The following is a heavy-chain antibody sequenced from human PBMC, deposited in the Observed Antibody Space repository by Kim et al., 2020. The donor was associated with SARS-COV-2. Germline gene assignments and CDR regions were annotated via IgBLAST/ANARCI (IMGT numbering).Heavy chain of an antibody. J-gene: IGHJ6*02. V-gene: IGHV3-33*03. CDR3: ATEELGNYNNYGMDV. Sequence: GGSLRLSCVASGFIFSSYGMHWVRQAPGKGLEWVAVLWNDGSYEYYADSEKGRFTISRDNPNDILYLQMNNLRVEDTAVYYCATEELGNYNNYGMDVWGQGTTVTVS. D-gene: IGHD7-27*01. CDR2: LWNDGSYE. CDR1: GFIFSSYG.